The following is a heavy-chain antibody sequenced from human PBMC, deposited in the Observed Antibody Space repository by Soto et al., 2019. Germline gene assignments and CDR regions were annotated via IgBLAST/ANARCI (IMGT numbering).Heavy chain of an antibody. J-gene: IGHJ6*03. D-gene: IGHD3-10*01. Sequence: GGSLRLSCAASGFTFSSYSMNWVRQAPGKGLEWVSSISSSSSYIYYADSVKGRFTISRDNAKNSLYLQMNSLRAEDTAVYYCARESITMVRGEKYYYYMDVWGKGTTVTVSS. V-gene: IGHV3-21*01. CDR2: ISSSSSYI. CDR3: ARESITMVRGEKYYYYMDV. CDR1: GFTFSSYS.